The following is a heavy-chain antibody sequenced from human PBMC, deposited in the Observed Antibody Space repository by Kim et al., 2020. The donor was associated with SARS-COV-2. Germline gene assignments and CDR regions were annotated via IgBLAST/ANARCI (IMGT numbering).Heavy chain of an antibody. CDR3: ARDRYYDSSGYFPFDY. CDR2: ISSSSSTI. V-gene: IGHV3-48*02. J-gene: IGHJ4*01. CDR1: GFTFSSYT. Sequence: GGSLRLSCAASGFTFSSYTMNWVRQAPGKGLEWVSYISSSSSTIYYADSVKGRFTISRDNAKNSLSLQMNSLRDEDTAVYYCARDRYYDSSGYFPFDYWG. D-gene: IGHD3-22*01.